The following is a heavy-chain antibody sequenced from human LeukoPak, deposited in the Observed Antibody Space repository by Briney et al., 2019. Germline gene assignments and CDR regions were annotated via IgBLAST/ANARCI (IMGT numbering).Heavy chain of an antibody. J-gene: IGHJ4*02. CDR1: GFTFDDYG. Sequence: AGGSLRLSCAASGFTFDDYGLSWVRPVPGEGVEWVSGLNWNCASTGYADSVKGRFTISRDNAKHTLYLQMNSLRAEDTAVCYCARELGTTVVTPADYWGQGTLVTVSS. CDR3: ARELGTTVVTPADY. V-gene: IGHV3-20*04. D-gene: IGHD4-23*01. CDR2: LNWNCAST.